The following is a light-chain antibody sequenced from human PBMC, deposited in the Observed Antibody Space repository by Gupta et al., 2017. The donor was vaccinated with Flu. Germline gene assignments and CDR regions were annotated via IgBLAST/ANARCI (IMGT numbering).Light chain of an antibody. CDR3: SSYTSSSTLV. J-gene: IGLJ3*02. CDR1: SSDVGGYNY. V-gene: IGLV2-14*01. Sequence: QSALPQPASVPGSPGQSITISCTGTSSDVGGYNYVPWYQQTPGKAPKLMIYDVSNRPSGVSNRFSGSKSGNTASLTISGLQAEDEADYYCSSYTSSSTLVFGGGTKLTVL. CDR2: DVS.